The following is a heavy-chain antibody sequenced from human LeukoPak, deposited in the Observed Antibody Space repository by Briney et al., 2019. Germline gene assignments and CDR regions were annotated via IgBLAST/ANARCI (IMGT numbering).Heavy chain of an antibody. V-gene: IGHV4-59*01. CDR2: IYYSGST. CDR1: GGSISSYY. J-gene: IGHJ4*02. D-gene: IGHD6-6*01. Sequence: SETLSLTCTVSGGSISSYYWSWIRQPPGKGLERIGYIYYSGSTNYNPSLKSRVTISVDTSKNQFSLKLSSVTAADTAVYYCARLASIAARRDGFDYWGQGTLVTVSS. CDR3: ARLASIAARRDGFDY.